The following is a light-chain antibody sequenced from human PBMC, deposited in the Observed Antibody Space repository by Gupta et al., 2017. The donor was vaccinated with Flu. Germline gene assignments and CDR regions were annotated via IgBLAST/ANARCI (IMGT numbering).Light chain of an antibody. J-gene: IGKJ2*01. CDR2: KVS. Sequence: PVTLGQPAYISCSSSQSLVYVDGNNCLGWLQQRPGQSPRRIIYKVSNRDFGVPDRFSGSGSGTDFTLKSSRGEDEDVGIYHCMQYKDRNTFGQGTKMEIK. CDR3: MQYKDRNT. V-gene: IGKV2-30*01. CDR1: QSLVYVDGNNC.